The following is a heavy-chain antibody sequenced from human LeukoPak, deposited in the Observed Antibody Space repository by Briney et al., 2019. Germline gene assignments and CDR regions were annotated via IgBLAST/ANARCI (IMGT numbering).Heavy chain of an antibody. V-gene: IGHV4-30-4*08. Sequence: PSQTLSLTCTVSGGSISSGDYYWCWIRQPPGKGLEWIGYIYYSGSTYYNPSLKSRVTISVDTSKNQFSLKLSSVTAADTAVYYCARLMITFGGVIAPFDYWGQGTLVTVSS. CDR3: ARLMITFGGVIAPFDY. D-gene: IGHD3-16*02. CDR1: GGSISSGDYY. J-gene: IGHJ4*02. CDR2: IYYSGST.